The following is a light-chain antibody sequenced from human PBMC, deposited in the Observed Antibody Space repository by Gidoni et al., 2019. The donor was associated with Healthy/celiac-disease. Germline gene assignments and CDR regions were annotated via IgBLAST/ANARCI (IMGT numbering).Light chain of an antibody. CDR2: AAS. CDR3: QQRNSYPLP. Sequence: IQLTQSPSSLSASVGDRVTITCRASQGISSYLAWYQQKPGKAPKLLIYAASTLQSVVPSRFSGSGSGTDFTLTISSLQPEDFATYYFQQRNSYPLPFGGGTKVEIK. CDR1: QGISSY. J-gene: IGKJ4*01. V-gene: IGKV1-9*01.